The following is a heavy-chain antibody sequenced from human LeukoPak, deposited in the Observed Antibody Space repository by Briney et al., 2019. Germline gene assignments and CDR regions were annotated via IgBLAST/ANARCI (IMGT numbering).Heavy chain of an antibody. V-gene: IGHV1-69*05. CDR2: IIPIFGTA. CDR3: ASCNWNYVPHYYYYYYMDV. J-gene: IGHJ6*03. D-gene: IGHD1-7*01. Sequence: SVKVSCKASGGTFSSYTISWVRQAPGQGLEWMGGIIPIFGTANYAQKFQGRVTITTDESTSTAYMELSSLRSEDTAVYYCASCNWNYVPHYYYYYYMDVWGKGTTVTVSS. CDR1: GGTFSSYT.